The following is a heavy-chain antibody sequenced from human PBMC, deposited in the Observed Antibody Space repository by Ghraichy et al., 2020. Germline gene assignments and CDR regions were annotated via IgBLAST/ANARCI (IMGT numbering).Heavy chain of an antibody. CDR3: ARLGYCVTTTCSGLMN. CDR2: SRNKANRYTT. V-gene: IGHV3-72*01. Sequence: GGSLRLSCAASGFTFRDHYMDWVRQAPGKGLEWVGRSRNKANRYTTEYAASVKDRFIISRDDSESSLYLQMNSLKIEDTAMYYCARLGYCVTTTCSGLMNWGQGTRVTVSS. CDR1: GFTFRDHY. D-gene: IGHD2-2*01. J-gene: IGHJ4*02.